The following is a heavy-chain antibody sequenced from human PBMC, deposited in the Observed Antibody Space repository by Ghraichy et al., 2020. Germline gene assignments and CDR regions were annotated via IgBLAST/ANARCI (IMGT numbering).Heavy chain of an antibody. J-gene: IGHJ6*02. Sequence: GGSLRLSCAASGFTFSSYAMSWVRQAPGKGLEWVSAISGSGGSTYYADSVKGRFTISRDNSKNTLYLQMNSLRAEDTAVYYCAKSDYGDYPSYYYYGMDVWGQGTTVTVSS. D-gene: IGHD4-17*01. CDR1: GFTFSSYA. V-gene: IGHV3-23*01. CDR3: AKSDYGDYPSYYYYGMDV. CDR2: ISGSGGST.